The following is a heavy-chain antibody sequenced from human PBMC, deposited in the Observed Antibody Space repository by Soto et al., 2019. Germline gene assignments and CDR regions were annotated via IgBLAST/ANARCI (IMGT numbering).Heavy chain of an antibody. V-gene: IGHV3-33*01. J-gene: IGHJ4*02. CDR1: GFTFRSYG. Sequence: ESGGGVVQPGRSLRLSCAASGFTFRSYGMHWVRQAPDKGLEWVATVWFDGSKKYYADSVKCRFTISRDNSKNTLYLQMNSLRVEDTAVYYCATDYYYDASGYVPPDYWGQGTLVTVSS. D-gene: IGHD3-22*01. CDR3: ATDYYYDASGYVPPDY. CDR2: VWFDGSKK.